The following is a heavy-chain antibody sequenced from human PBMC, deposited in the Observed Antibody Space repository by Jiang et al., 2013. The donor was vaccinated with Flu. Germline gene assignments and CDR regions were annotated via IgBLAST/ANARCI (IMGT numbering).Heavy chain of an antibody. CDR3: ARDELELRTYYYYGMDV. D-gene: IGHD1-7*01. V-gene: IGHV1-69*01. J-gene: IGHJ6*02. CDR2: IIPIFGTA. Sequence: ISWVRQAPGQGLEWMGGIIPIFGTANYAQKFQGRVTITADESTSTAYMELSSLRSEDTAVYYCARDELELRTYYYYGMDVWGQGTTVTVSS.